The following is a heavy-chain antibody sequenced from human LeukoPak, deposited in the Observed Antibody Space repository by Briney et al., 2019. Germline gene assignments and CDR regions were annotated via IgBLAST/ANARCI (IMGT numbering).Heavy chain of an antibody. J-gene: IGHJ4*02. CDR3: ARRGVYYYDSSGRANYYFDY. CDR1: GYTFTNYG. V-gene: IGHV1-18*01. D-gene: IGHD3-22*01. CDR2: VTPYNGST. Sequence: ASVKVSCKASGYTFTNYGINWVRQAPGRGLEWVGWVTPYNGSTNYAQKLQGRVTMTTDTSTSTAYMELRSLRPDDTAMYYCARRGVYYYDSSGRANYYFDYWGQGTLVTVSS.